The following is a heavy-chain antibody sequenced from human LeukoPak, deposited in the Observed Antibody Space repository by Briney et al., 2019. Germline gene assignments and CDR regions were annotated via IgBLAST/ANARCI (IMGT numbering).Heavy chain of an antibody. Sequence: GGSLRLSCAASGFTFSSYAMSWVRQAPGKGLEWVSAISGSGSSTYYADSVKGGFTISRDNSKNTLYLQMNSLRAEDTAVYYCARVTQKLERIAVARTSEWRANWYFDLWGRGTLVTVSS. CDR1: GFTFSSYA. CDR2: ISGSGSST. V-gene: IGHV3-23*01. CDR3: ARVTQKLERIAVARTSEWRANWYFDL. D-gene: IGHD6-19*01. J-gene: IGHJ2*01.